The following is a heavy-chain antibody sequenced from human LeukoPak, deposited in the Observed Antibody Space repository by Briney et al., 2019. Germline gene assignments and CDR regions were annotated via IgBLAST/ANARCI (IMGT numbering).Heavy chain of an antibody. D-gene: IGHD6-13*01. V-gene: IGHV1-2*02. CDR3: APSAAEFYFDY. J-gene: IGHJ4*02. Sequence: ASVKVSCKASGYTFTGYYMHWVRQAPGQGLQWMGWINSNSGDTNYAQKFQGRVTMTRDTSISTAYMELSRLRSDDTAVYYCAPSAAEFYFDYWGQGTLVTVSS. CDR2: INSNSGDT. CDR1: GYTFTGYY.